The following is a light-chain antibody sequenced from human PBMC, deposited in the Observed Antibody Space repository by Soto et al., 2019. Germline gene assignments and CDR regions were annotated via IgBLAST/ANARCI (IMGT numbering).Light chain of an antibody. CDR3: QQYETFSGT. V-gene: IGKV1-5*01. Sequence: DIHRTQAPSTLPASVGDRVTITCRANQSISTWLAWYQQKPGKAPKLLIYAASALPRGVPSRFSGSGSGTKFTLTIASLQPDDFATYSCQQYETFSGTFGPGTKVDIK. J-gene: IGKJ1*01. CDR1: QSISTW. CDR2: AAS.